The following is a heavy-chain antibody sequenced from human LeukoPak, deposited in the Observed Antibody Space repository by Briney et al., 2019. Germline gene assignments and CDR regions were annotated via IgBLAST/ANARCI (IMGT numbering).Heavy chain of an antibody. J-gene: IGHJ5*02. Sequence: GASVKVSCKASGYTLTSYAMHWVRQAPGQRLEWMGWINAGNGNTKYSQKFQGRVTITRDTSASTAYMELSSLRSEDTAVYYCARDPIPAASRMNWFDPWGQGTLVTVSS. CDR2: INAGNGNT. V-gene: IGHV1-3*01. D-gene: IGHD2-2*01. CDR1: GYTLTSYA. CDR3: ARDPIPAASRMNWFDP.